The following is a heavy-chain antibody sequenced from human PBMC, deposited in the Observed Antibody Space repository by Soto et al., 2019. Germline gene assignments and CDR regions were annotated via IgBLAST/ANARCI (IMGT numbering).Heavy chain of an antibody. CDR1: GGSISSGGYS. D-gene: IGHD6-19*01. CDR2: INHSGSA. J-gene: IGHJ4*02. V-gene: IGHV4-34*01. Sequence: PSETLSLTCAVSGGSISSGGYSWTWIRQTPGKGLQWIGQINHSGSASYNPSLKSRVTISVHTSNSQFSLELSSVTAADTAVYYCARGLITGSHYSGGWYYFDSWGQGTLVTVSS. CDR3: ARGLITGSHYSGGWYYFDS.